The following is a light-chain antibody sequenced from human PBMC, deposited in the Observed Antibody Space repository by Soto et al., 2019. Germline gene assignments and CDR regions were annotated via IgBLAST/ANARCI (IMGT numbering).Light chain of an antibody. CDR2: KAS. Sequence: DIQMTQSPSTLSASVGDRVTITCRASQSISSWLAWYQQXXXXPPKLLIYKASSLESGVPSRFSGSGSGTEFTLTISSLQPDDFATYYCQQYNSYQWTFGQGTKVEIK. CDR1: QSISSW. CDR3: QQYNSYQWT. V-gene: IGKV1-5*03. J-gene: IGKJ1*01.